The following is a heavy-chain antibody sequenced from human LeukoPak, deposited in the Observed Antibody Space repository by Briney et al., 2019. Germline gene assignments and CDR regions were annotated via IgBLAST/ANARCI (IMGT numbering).Heavy chain of an antibody. D-gene: IGHD6-19*01. CDR1: GFTFSSYN. V-gene: IGHV3-21*01. Sequence: KPGGSLRLSCAASGFTFSSYNMNWVRQAPGKGLEWVSSISISSRYMYYADSMKGRFTSSRDNAKNSLYLQMNSLRAEDTAIYYCARVTGSGSYYFDYWGQGTLVTVSS. CDR3: ARVTGSGSYYFDY. J-gene: IGHJ4*02. CDR2: ISISSRYM.